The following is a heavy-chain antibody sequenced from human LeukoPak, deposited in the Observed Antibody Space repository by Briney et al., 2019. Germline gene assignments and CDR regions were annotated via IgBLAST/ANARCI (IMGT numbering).Heavy chain of an antibody. V-gene: IGHV4-59*01. J-gene: IGHJ4*02. CDR3: ARGGYDILTGPSPFDY. CDR2: IYYSGST. Sequence: SETLSLTCTVSGGSISRYYWSWIRQPPGKGLEWIGYIYYSGSTNYNPSLNSRVTISVDTSKNQLSLKLSSVTAADTAVYYCARGGYDILTGPSPFDYWGQGTLVTVSS. D-gene: IGHD3-9*01. CDR1: GGSISRYY.